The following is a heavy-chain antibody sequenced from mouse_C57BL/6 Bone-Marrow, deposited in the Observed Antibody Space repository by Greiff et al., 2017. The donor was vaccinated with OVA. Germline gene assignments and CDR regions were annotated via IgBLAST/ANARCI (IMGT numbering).Heavy chain of an antibody. J-gene: IGHJ2*01. V-gene: IGHV1-59*01. Sequence: QVQLQQPGAELVRPGTSVKLSCKASGYTFTSYWMHWVKQRPGQGLEWIGVIDPSDSYTNSNQKFKGKATLTVDTSSRTAYMQLSSLTSEDSAVYYCAREAYDGYFHYWGQGTTLTVSS. CDR3: AREAYDGYFHY. D-gene: IGHD2-3*01. CDR1: GYTFTSYW. CDR2: IDPSDSYT.